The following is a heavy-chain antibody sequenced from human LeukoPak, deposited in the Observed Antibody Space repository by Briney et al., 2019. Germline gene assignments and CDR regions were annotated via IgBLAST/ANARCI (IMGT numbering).Heavy chain of an antibody. D-gene: IGHD6-19*01. CDR3: ARPGYSSGWYGD. CDR2: ISSSGSTI. CDR1: GFTFSSCE. Sequence: GRSLRLSCAASGFTFSSCEMNWVRQAPGKGLEWVSYISSSGSTIYYADSVKGRFTISRDNAKNSLYLQMNSLRAEDTAVYYCARPGYSSGWYGDWGQGTLVTVSS. V-gene: IGHV3-48*03. J-gene: IGHJ4*02.